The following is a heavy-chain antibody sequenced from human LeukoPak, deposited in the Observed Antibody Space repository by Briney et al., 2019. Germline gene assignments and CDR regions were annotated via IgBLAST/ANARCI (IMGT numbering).Heavy chain of an antibody. CDR3: ARARPGAFGVVSYFDY. J-gene: IGHJ4*02. CDR2: IIPIFGTA. Sequence: ASVKVSCKASGGTFSSYAISWVRQAPGQGLEWMGGIIPIFGTANYAQKFQGRVTITADESTSTAYMELSSLRSEDTAVYYCARARPGAFGVVSYFDYWGQGTLVTVSS. D-gene: IGHD3-3*01. CDR1: GGTFSSYA. V-gene: IGHV1-69*13.